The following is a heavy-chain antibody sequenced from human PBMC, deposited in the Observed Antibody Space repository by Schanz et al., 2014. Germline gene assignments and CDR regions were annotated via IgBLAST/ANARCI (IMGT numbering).Heavy chain of an antibody. V-gene: IGHV3-21*01. D-gene: IGHD3-10*01. CDR2: ITASGDYM. CDR3: ARGPDYGSGGYSSF. Sequence: EVQLVESGGGLVKPGGSLRLSCEASRFTFSSYSFNWVRQAPGKGLEWVSSITASGDYMHYADSVKGRFTISRDNARNSLYLQMNNLRVEDTAVYYCARGPDYGSGGYSSFWGQGTLVTVSS. J-gene: IGHJ4*02. CDR1: RFTFSSYS.